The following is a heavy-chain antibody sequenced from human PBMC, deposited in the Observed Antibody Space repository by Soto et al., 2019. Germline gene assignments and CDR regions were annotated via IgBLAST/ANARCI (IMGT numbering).Heavy chain of an antibody. V-gene: IGHV3-30*18. CDR1: GFTFSSYG. Sequence: SLRLSCAASGFTFSSYGMHWVRQAPGKGLEWVAVISYDGSNKYYADSVKGRFTISRDNSKNTLYLQMNSLRAEDTAVYYCAKGDYYMDVWGKGTTVTVS. D-gene: IGHD3-16*01. J-gene: IGHJ6*03. CDR2: ISYDGSNK. CDR3: AKGDYYMDV.